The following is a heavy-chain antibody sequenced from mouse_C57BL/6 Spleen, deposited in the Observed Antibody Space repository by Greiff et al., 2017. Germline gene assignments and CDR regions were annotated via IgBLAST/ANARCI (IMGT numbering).Heavy chain of an antibody. CDR2: IYPGDGDT. V-gene: IGHV1-80*01. D-gene: IGHD3-2*02. CDR3: ARQAAQAHFDY. J-gene: IGHJ2*01. CDR1: GYAFSSYW. Sequence: QVQLQQSGAELVKPGASVKISCKASGYAFSSYWMNWVKQRPGKGLEWIGQIYPGDGDTNYNGKFKGKATLTADKSSSPAYMQLSSLTSEDSAVYFCARQAAQAHFDYWGQGTTLTVSS.